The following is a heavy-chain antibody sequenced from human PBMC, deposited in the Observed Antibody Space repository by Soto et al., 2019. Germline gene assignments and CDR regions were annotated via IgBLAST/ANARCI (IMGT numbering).Heavy chain of an antibody. D-gene: IGHD3-10*01. V-gene: IGHV3-30*03. CDR2: ISYDGSNK. J-gene: IGHJ4*02. CDR3: APWFGAFDY. CDR1: GFTFSSYG. Sequence: QVQLVESGGGVVQPGRSLRLSCAASGFTFSSYGMHWVRQAPGKGLEWVAVISYDGSNKYYADSVQGRFTISRDNSKNTLYLPMNSLRAEDTAVYYCAPWFGAFDYWGQGTLVTVSS.